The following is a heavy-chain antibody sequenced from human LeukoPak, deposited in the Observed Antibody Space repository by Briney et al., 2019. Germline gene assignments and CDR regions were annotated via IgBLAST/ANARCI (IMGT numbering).Heavy chain of an antibody. CDR3: ARGYCSGVSCSGFDY. V-gene: IGHV3-21*01. CDR1: GFTFSSHN. Sequence: GGSLRLSCAASGFTFSSHNMNWVRQAPGKGLEWVSSISGSSSYMYYADSLKGRFTISRDNAKNSLYLQMNSLRAEDTAVYYCARGYCSGVSCSGFDYWGQGTLVTVSS. J-gene: IGHJ4*02. CDR2: ISGSSSYM. D-gene: IGHD2-15*01.